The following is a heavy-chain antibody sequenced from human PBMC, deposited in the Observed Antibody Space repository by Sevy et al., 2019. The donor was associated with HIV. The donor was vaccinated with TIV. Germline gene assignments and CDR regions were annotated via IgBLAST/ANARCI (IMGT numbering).Heavy chain of an antibody. Sequence: GGSLRLSCAASGFTFSSYAMSWVRQAPGKGVEWVSAISGSGGSTYYADSVKARFTNTRDNSKNTLYLQMNSVRAEDTAVYYCAKGTETHDYWGQGTLVTVSS. CDR2: ISGSGGST. J-gene: IGHJ4*02. V-gene: IGHV3-23*01. CDR3: AKGTETHDY. CDR1: GFTFSSYA.